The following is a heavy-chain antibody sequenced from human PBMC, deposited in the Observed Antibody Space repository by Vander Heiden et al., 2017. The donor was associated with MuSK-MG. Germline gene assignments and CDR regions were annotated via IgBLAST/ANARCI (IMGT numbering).Heavy chain of an antibody. Sequence: QVQPVASGGGGVRPGRSLRISCSACRLTFSNYPKHWVRQAPGKGLEWVAVISYDGSNKYYADSVKGRFTISRDNSKNTLYLQMNSLRAEDTAVHYCAKAAGTVTTEFDYWGQGTLVTVSS. V-gene: IGHV3-30*18. D-gene: IGHD4-17*01. CDR2: ISYDGSNK. J-gene: IGHJ4*02. CDR3: AKAAGTVTTEFDY. CDR1: RLTFSNYP.